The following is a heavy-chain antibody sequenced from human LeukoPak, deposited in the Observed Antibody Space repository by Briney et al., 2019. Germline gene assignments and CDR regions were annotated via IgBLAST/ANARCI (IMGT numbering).Heavy chain of an antibody. Sequence: SETLSLTCAVYGGSFSGYYWSWIRQPPGKGLEWIGEINHSGTTNYNPSPKSRVTISVDTSKNQFSLKLSSVTAADTAVYYCARYAWGYSSSWYRRGCYFDYWGQGTLVTVSS. J-gene: IGHJ4*02. CDR1: GGSFSGYY. CDR3: ARYAWGYSSSWYRRGCYFDY. V-gene: IGHV4-34*01. D-gene: IGHD6-13*01. CDR2: INHSGTT.